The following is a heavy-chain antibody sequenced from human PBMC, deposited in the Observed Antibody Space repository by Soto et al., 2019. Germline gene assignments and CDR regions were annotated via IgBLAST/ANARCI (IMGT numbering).Heavy chain of an antibody. Sequence: GGSLRLSCAASGFTFSSYAMHWVRQAPGKGLEYVSAISSNGGSTYHASSVKGRFTISRDNSKNTLYLQMGSLRAEDMAVYYCSSDYSKSVRYMDGWGKGTTVPVSS. CDR3: SSDYSKSVRYMDG. V-gene: IGHV3-64*01. D-gene: IGHD4-4*01. CDR1: GFTFSSYA. J-gene: IGHJ6*03. CDR2: ISSNGGST.